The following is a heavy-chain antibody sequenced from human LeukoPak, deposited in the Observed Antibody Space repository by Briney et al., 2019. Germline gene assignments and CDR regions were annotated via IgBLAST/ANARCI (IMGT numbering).Heavy chain of an antibody. Sequence: PSEALSLTCTVSGDSISSYYWSWIRQPPGKGLEWIGYIYYIGSTNYNPSLKSRVTISVDTSKNQFSLKLSSVTAADTAVYYCARDYAFDIWGQGTMVTVSS. V-gene: IGHV4-59*01. CDR2: IYYIGST. CDR3: ARDYAFDI. CDR1: GDSISSYY. J-gene: IGHJ3*02.